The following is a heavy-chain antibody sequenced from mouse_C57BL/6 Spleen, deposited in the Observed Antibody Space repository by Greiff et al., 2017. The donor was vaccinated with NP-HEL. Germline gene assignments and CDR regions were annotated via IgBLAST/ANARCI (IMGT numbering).Heavy chain of an antibody. V-gene: IGHV1-80*01. CDR1: GYAFSSYW. Sequence: VQLRQSGAELVKPGASVKISCKASGYAFSSYWMNWVKQRPGKGLEWIGQIYPGDGATNYNGKFKGKATLTADKSSSTAYMQLSSLTSEDSAVYFCASDSKSWFAYWGQGTLVTVSA. CDR3: ASDSKSWFAY. J-gene: IGHJ3*01. D-gene: IGHD2-5*01. CDR2: IYPGDGAT.